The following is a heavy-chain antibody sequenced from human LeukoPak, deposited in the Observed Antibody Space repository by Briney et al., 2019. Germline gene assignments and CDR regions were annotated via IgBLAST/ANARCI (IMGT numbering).Heavy chain of an antibody. Sequence: KTSETLSLTCTVSGGSIRSNSYDWGWIRQPPGKGLEWIGSIYYSGSTYYNPSLKSRVTISVDTSKNQFSLKLSPVTAADTAVYYCARLGFLRVPAALNWFDPWGQGTLVTVSS. CDR3: ARLGFLRVPAALNWFDP. D-gene: IGHD2-2*01. J-gene: IGHJ5*02. V-gene: IGHV4-39*01. CDR1: GGSIRSNSYD. CDR2: IYYSGST.